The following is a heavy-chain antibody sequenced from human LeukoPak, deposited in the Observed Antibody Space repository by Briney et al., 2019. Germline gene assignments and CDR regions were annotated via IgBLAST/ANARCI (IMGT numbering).Heavy chain of an antibody. CDR1: GGSFSGYY. J-gene: IGHJ4*02. D-gene: IGHD3-22*01. V-gene: IGHV4-34*01. CDR3: ARGDDSSGYYQAYYFDY. CDR2: INHSGST. Sequence: SETLSLTCAVYGGSFSGYYWSWIRQPPGKGLEWIGEINHSGSTNYNPSLKSRVTISVDTSKNQFSLKLSSVTAADTAVYYCARGDDSSGYYQAYYFDYWGQGTLVTVSS.